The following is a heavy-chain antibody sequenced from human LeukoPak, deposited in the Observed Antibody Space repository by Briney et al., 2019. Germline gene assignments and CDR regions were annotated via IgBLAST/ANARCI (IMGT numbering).Heavy chain of an antibody. CDR3: ARARLGTVTSYHFDY. D-gene: IGHD3-9*01. V-gene: IGHV3-33*01. J-gene: IGHJ4*02. CDR1: GFTFSNFF. CDR2: IWYDGSKT. Sequence: GGSLRLSCAASGFTFSNFFMHWVRQAPGKGLEWVALIWYDGSKTYYVDSVKGRFTISRDNSKDTVYLQMNSLRAEDTAVYHCARARLGTVTSYHFDYWGQGIPVTVSS.